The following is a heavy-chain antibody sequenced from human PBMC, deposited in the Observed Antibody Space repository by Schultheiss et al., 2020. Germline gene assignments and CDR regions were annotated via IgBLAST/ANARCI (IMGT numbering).Heavy chain of an antibody. Sequence: GGSLRLSCAASGFTFSNAWMSWVRQAPGKGLEWVSAISGSGGSSYYADSVKGRFTISRDYSKDTLYLQMNSLRAEDTAVYYCARGHDYGDYYYYYGMDVWGQGTTVTVSS. D-gene: IGHD4-17*01. CDR1: GFTFSNAW. CDR2: ISGSGGSS. J-gene: IGHJ6*02. V-gene: IGHV3-23*01. CDR3: ARGHDYGDYYYYYGMDV.